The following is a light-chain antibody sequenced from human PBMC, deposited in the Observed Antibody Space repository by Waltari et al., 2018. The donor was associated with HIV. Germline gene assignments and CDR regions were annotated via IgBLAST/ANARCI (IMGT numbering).Light chain of an antibody. J-gene: IGKJ2*01. CDR1: QDISNY. CDR3: QQYDNLPPYT. CDR2: DAS. Sequence: DIQMTPSPSSLSASVGDRVTIPCQASQDISNYLNWYQQKPGKAPQVLIYDASTLETGVPSRFGGSGSGTDFTLTISSLQPEDIATYYCQQYDNLPPYTFGQGTKLEIK. V-gene: IGKV1-33*01.